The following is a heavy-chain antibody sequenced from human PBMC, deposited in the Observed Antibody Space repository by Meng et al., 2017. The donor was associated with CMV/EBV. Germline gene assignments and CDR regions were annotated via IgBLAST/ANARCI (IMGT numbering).Heavy chain of an antibody. Sequence: FSSYAMSWVRQATGKGLEWVSAISGSGGSTYYADSVKGRFTISRDNSKNTLYLQMNSLRAEDTAVYYCAKDMGLVFSYSGYDPFDYWGQGTLVTVSS. V-gene: IGHV3-23*01. J-gene: IGHJ4*02. CDR2: ISGSGGST. CDR1: FSSYA. CDR3: AKDMGLVFSYSGYDPFDY. D-gene: IGHD5-12*01.